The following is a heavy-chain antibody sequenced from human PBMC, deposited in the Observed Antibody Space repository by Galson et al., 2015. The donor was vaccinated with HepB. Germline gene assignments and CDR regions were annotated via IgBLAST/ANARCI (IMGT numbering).Heavy chain of an antibody. CDR3: ARLTVAGTVT. CDR1: GFTFSAST. Sequence: SLRLSCAASGFTFSASTMNWVRQASGKGLEWVGLIRVKPNRYATEYAASLKGRFTISRDDSKNTTYLQMNDVKTEDAAIYYCARLTVAGTVTWGQGTPVTVSS. D-gene: IGHD6-19*01. J-gene: IGHJ4*02. V-gene: IGHV3-73*01. CDR2: IRVKPNRYAT.